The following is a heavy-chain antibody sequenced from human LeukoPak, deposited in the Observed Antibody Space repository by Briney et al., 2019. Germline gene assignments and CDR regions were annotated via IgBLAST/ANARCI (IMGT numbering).Heavy chain of an antibody. CDR1: GYTFTSYG. Sequence: EASVKVSCKASGYTFTSYGISWVRQAPGQGLEWMGWISAYNGNTNYAQKLQGRVTMTTDTSTSTAYMELRSLRSDDTAVYYCARQTYYDFQSGYPKYNWFDPWGQGTLVTVSS. D-gene: IGHD3-3*01. V-gene: IGHV1-18*01. J-gene: IGHJ5*02. CDR2: ISAYNGNT. CDR3: ARQTYYDFQSGYPKYNWFDP.